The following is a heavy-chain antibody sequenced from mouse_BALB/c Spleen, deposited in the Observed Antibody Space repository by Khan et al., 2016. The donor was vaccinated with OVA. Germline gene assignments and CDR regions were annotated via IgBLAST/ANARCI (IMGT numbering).Heavy chain of an antibody. V-gene: IGHV3-2*02. CDR2: ISYSGNT. J-gene: IGHJ2*01. CDR3: ARIYGGDFDY. D-gene: IGHD1-1*01. CDR1: GYSITSDYA. Sequence: EVQLQESGPGLVKPSQSLSLTCTVTGYSITSDYAWNWIRQFPGNKLEWMGYISYSGNTKYNPSLKSRISITRDTSKNPFFLQLNSVTIEDTATYYCARIYGGDFDYWGQGTTLTVSS.